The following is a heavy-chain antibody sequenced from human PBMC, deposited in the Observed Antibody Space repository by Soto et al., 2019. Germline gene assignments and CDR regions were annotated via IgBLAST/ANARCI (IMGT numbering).Heavy chain of an antibody. CDR2: ISYDGSDK. J-gene: IGHJ3*02. CDR1: GFTFSSYG. V-gene: IGHV3-30*18. CDR3: AKDEDGDYLLDAFDM. Sequence: QEQLVESGGGVVRPGRSLRLSCAASGFTFSSYGMNWVRQAPGKGLEWVAVISYDGSDKYYADSVKGRFTISRDNSKNTQYLQMNSLRAEDTAVYYCAKDEDGDYLLDAFDMWGQGTMVTVSS. D-gene: IGHD4-17*01.